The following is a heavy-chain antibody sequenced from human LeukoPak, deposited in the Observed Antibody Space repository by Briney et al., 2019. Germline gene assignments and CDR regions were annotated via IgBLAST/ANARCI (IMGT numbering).Heavy chain of an antibody. D-gene: IGHD6-6*01. V-gene: IGHV3-48*01. CDR3: ARGGAARPDY. J-gene: IGHJ4*02. Sequence: TGGSLRLSCAASGFTFSTYGMNCVRQTPGRGLEWVSYINLNSRTIDYAHFVRGRFTISRDNAKSSLYLQMNSLRAEDTAVYYCARGGAARPDYWGQGTLVTVFS. CDR2: INLNSRTI. CDR1: GFTFSTYG.